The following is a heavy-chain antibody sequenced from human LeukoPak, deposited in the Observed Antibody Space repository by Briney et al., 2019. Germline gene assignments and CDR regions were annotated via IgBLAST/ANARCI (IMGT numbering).Heavy chain of an antibody. CDR1: GDSISNYY. V-gene: IGHV4-59*01. D-gene: IGHD6-6*01. J-gene: IGHJ6*03. Sequence: SETLSLTCTVSGDSISNYYWSWIRQPPGKGLEWIGYISYSGSTNYNSSLKSRVIISVDTSKKQLSLRLNSVTAADTAVYYCARDFYSSSTYYYMDVWGKGTTVTVSS. CDR3: ARDFYSSSTYYYMDV. CDR2: ISYSGST.